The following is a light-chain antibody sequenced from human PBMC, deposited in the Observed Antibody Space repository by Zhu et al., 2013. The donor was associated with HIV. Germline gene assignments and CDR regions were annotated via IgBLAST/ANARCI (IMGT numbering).Light chain of an antibody. CDR1: QSVLHNSNNKNY. CDR3: QQYYSTPRT. J-gene: IGKJ1*01. V-gene: IGKV4-1*01. CDR2: WAS. Sequence: DIVMTQSPDSLAVFPGERATINCKSSQSVLHNSNNKNYLAWYQVKPGQPPKLLIYWASTRESGVPDRFSGSGSGTDFTLTISSLQAEDVAVYYCQQYYSTPRTFGQGTKVEIK.